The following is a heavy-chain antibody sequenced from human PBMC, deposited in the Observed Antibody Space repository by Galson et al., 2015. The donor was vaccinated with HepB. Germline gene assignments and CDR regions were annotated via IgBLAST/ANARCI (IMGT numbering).Heavy chain of an antibody. CDR3: ARGGMATIGGPSFEY. CDR1: GHIFTSYT. V-gene: IGHV1-18*01. CDR2: SSGYNGDT. D-gene: IGHD5-24*01. J-gene: IGHJ4*02. Sequence: SVKVSCKASGHIFTSYTINWVRQAPGQGPEWMVWSSGYNGDTRYAQKFQDRVTMTRDTSTGTGYMELTSLRYDDTAVYYCARGGMATIGGPSFEYWVQGTLVTVSS.